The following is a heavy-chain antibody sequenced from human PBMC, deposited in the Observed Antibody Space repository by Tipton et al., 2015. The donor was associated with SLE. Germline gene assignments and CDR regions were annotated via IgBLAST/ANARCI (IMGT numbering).Heavy chain of an antibody. CDR1: GYSISSGYY. CDR2: INHSGST. D-gene: IGHD6-13*01. CDR3: ARDLGSSWYRWFDP. V-gene: IGHV4-38-2*02. J-gene: IGHJ5*02. Sequence: TLSLTCAVSGYSISSGYYWGWIRQPPGKGLEWIGEINHSGSTNYSPSLKSRVTISVDTSKNQFSLKLSSVTAADTAVYYCARDLGSSWYRWFDPWGQGTLVTVSS.